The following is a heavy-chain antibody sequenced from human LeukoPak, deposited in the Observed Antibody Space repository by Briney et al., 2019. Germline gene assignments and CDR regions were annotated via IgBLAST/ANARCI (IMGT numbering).Heavy chain of an antibody. D-gene: IGHD3-10*01. CDR2: ISYDGSNK. Sequence: GGSLRLSCAASGFTFSSYGMHWVRQAPGKGLEWAAVISYDGSNKYYADSVKGRFTISRDNSKNTLYLQMNSLRAEDTAVYYCAKGRITMVRGVFDYWGQGTLVTVSS. J-gene: IGHJ4*02. V-gene: IGHV3-30*18. CDR1: GFTFSSYG. CDR3: AKGRITMVRGVFDY.